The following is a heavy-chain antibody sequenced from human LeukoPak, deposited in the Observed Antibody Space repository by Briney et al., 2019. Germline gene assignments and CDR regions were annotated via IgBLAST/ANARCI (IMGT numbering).Heavy chain of an antibody. CDR1: GFTFSSYA. CDR3: ARIVVVTFDY. J-gene: IGHJ4*02. CDR2: TSGSGGST. D-gene: IGHD1-26*01. V-gene: IGHV3-23*01. Sequence: GGSLRLSCAASGFTFSSYAMSWVRQAPGKGLEWVSATSGSGGSTYYADSVKGRFTISRDNSKNTLYLQMNSLRAEDTAVYYCARIVVVTFDYWGQGTLVTVSS.